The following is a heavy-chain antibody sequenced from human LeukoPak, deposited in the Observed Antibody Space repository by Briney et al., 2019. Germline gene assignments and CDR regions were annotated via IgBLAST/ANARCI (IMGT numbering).Heavy chain of an antibody. CDR2: IYHSGST. V-gene: IGHV4-30-2*01. D-gene: IGHD3-10*01. CDR3: ARDSGSGSQDSDY. CDR1: GGSISSGGYY. Sequence: SETLSLTCTVSGGSISSGGYYWSWIRQPPGKGLEWIGYIYHSGSTYYNPSLKSRVTISVDRSKNQFSLKLSSVTAADTAVYYCARDSGSGSQDSDYWGQGTLVTVSS. J-gene: IGHJ4*02.